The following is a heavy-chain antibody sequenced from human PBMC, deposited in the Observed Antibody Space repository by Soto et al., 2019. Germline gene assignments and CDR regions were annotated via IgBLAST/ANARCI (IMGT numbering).Heavy chain of an antibody. J-gene: IGHJ4*02. CDR1: GFTFTFYT. V-gene: IGHV3-48*01. Sequence: EVQLMESGGGLVQPGGSLILSCAASGFTFTFYTFNWVRQAPGKGLEWVSYINHDGGTISYADSVKGRFTISRDNAKNSLFMQMNSLRAEDTGVYYCARTIRGYSYGSDYWGQGTLVTVSS. CDR3: ARTIRGYSYGSDY. CDR2: INHDGGTI. D-gene: IGHD5-18*01.